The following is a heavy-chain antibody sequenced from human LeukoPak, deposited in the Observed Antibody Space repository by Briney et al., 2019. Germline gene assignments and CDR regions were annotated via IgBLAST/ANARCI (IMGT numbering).Heavy chain of an antibody. CDR2: ISGGSSTI. J-gene: IGHJ4*02. Sequence: GGSLRLSCAASGFTFSDYYMGWIRQAPGKGLEWVSYISGGSSTIYYADSLKGRSTVSRDNAKNSLYLLMISPRAEDTAVYYCARRGSGRHFDFWGQGTLVTVSS. CDR3: ARRGSGRHFDF. V-gene: IGHV3-11*01. CDR1: GFTFSDYY. D-gene: IGHD2-15*01.